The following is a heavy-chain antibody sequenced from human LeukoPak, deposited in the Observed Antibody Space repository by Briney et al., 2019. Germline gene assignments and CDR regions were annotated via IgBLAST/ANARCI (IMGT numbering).Heavy chain of an antibody. V-gene: IGHV4-4*09. CDR3: ARQKCTSTSCLTKNAFDI. CDR1: GSISGYY. CDR2: IFTSGST. Sequence: SETLSLTCTVSGSISGYYWSWIRQPPGKGLEWIGYIFTSGSTNYNPSLESRVTISVDTSKNQFSLDLSSVTAADTAVYYCARQKCTSTSCLTKNAFDIWGQGTMVTVSS. J-gene: IGHJ3*02. D-gene: IGHD2-2*01.